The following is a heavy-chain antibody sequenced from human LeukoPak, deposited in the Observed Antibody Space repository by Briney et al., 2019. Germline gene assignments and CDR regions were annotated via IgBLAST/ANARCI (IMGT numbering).Heavy chain of an antibody. CDR2: IYYSGST. CDR3: ARGDDFWSGYQFDY. J-gene: IGHJ4*02. CDR1: GGSISSYY. D-gene: IGHD3-3*01. Sequence: PSETLSLTCTVSGGSISSYYWSRIRQPPGKGLEWIGYIYYSGSTNYNPSLKSRVTISVDTSKNQFSLKLSSVTAADTAVYYCARGDDFWSGYQFDYWGQGTLVTVSS. V-gene: IGHV4-59*01.